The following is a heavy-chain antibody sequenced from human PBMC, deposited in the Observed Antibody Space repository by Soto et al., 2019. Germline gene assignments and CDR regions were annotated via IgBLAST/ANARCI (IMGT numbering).Heavy chain of an antibody. Sequence: SETLSLTCAVSGGSISGSYYYWAWLRQSPGKGPEWIGSVFYTGFTSYNPSLESRVSVSVDTSKSQFSLKLSAVTAADTAVYYCATSQKGYNWNYFDHWGQGALVTVSS. D-gene: IGHD1-20*01. J-gene: IGHJ4*02. CDR3: ATSQKGYNWNYFDH. CDR2: VFYTGFT. V-gene: IGHV4-39*01. CDR1: GGSISGSYYY.